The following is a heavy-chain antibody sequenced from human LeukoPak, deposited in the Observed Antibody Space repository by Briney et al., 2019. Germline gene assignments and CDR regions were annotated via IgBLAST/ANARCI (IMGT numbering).Heavy chain of an antibody. CDR1: GFTFSSYA. Sequence: GGSLRLSCAASGFTFSSYAMHWVRQAPGKGLEWVAVISYDGSNKYYADSVKGRFTISRDNSKNTLYLQMNSLRAEDTAVYYCAKDQLKNSGSYQGFDYWGQGTLVTVSS. D-gene: IGHD1-26*01. J-gene: IGHJ4*02. CDR3: AKDQLKNSGSYQGFDY. CDR2: ISYDGSNK. V-gene: IGHV3-30-3*01.